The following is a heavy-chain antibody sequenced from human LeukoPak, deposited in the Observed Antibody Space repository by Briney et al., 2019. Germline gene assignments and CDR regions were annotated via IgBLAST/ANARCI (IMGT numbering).Heavy chain of an antibody. D-gene: IGHD5-18*01. V-gene: IGHV1-2*02. CDR1: GYTFTGYY. J-gene: IGHJ4*02. CDR3: ARVADTAMVPFDY. CDR2: INPNSGGT. Sequence: ASVKVSFKASGYTFTGYYMHWVRQAPGQGLEWMGWINPNSGGTNYAQKFLGRVTMTRDTSISTAYMELSRLRSDDTAVYYCARVADTAMVPFDYWGQGSLVTVSS.